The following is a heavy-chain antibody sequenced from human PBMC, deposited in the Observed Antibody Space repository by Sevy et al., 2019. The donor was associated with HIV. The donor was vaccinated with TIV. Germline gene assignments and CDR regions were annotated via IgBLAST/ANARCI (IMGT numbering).Heavy chain of an antibody. CDR1: GGSITSLY. J-gene: IGHJ4*02. D-gene: IGHD1-26*01. CDR3: AGENAWGRGYS. Sequence: SETLSLTCTVSGGSITSLYWNWIRQPPGKGLECIANIYYNGHINYNPSLKSRFTLSLDTSKNHFSLRLSSVTAADTAMYYCAGENAWGRGYSWGQGTLLTVSS. V-gene: IGHV4-59*08. CDR2: IYYNGHI.